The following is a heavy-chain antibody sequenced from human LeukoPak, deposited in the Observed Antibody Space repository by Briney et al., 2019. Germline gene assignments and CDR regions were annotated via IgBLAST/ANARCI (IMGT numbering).Heavy chain of an antibody. CDR2: IWYDGSNK. D-gene: IGHD1-26*01. J-gene: IGHJ4*02. CDR3: ARDVAGGSYYEFDY. V-gene: IGHV3-33*08. Sequence: GGSLRLSCAASGFTFSSYAMSWVRQAPGKGLEWVAVIWYDGSNKYYADSVKGRFTISRDNSKNTLYLQMNSLRAEDTAVYYCARDVAGGSYYEFDYWGQGTLVTVSS. CDR1: GFTFSSYA.